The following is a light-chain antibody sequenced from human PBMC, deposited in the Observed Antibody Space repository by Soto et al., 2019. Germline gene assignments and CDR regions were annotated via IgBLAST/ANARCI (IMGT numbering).Light chain of an antibody. CDR1: QSISSW. CDR2: KAP. J-gene: IGKJ1*01. CDR3: QQYDSYRT. V-gene: IGKV1-5*03. Sequence: DIQMTQSPSTLSASVGDRVTITCRASQSISSWLAWYQQKPGKAPKLLIYKAPSLESGVPSRFSGSGSGTEFTLTISSLQSDDFAPYYCQQYDSYRTFGQGTKVEIK.